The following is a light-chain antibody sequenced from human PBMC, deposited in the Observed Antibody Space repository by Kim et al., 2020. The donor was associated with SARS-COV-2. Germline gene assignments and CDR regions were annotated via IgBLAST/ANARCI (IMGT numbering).Light chain of an antibody. CDR1: RNVDHF. CDR2: GSS. Sequence: SASVGDTVTITCRASRNVDHFLNWYQHKEGNAPKLLIYGSSTSQRGVPSRFTGSGSGTFFTLTINSLQREDFGTYYCQQSDSSLYTFGQGTKLEI. V-gene: IGKV1-39*01. CDR3: QQSDSSLYT. J-gene: IGKJ2*01.